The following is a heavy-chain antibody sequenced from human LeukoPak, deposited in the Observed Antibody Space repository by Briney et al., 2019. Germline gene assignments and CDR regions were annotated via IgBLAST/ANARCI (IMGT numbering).Heavy chain of an antibody. J-gene: IGHJ4*02. CDR1: GFPFRKYD. CDR3: ARAPYTTGRSFYFDS. D-gene: IGHD2-2*02. Sequence: GGSLRLSCAASGFPFRKYDMHWVRQAPGKGLEWVALIWYDGSKIYYADSVKGRFTISRDNHNNTLYLQMNSLRAEDTALYFWARAPYTTGRSFYFDSWGQGTLVTVSS. V-gene: IGHV3-33*01. CDR2: IWYDGSKI.